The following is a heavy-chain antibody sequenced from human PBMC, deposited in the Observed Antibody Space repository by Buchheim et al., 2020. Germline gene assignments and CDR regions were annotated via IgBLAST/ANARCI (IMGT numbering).Heavy chain of an antibody. J-gene: IGHJ6*02. V-gene: IGHV4-4*02. CDR2: IHHGGST. D-gene: IGHD2-8*01. CDR3: ARNGYYNMDV. CDR1: GDSMSSHDW. Sequence: QVQLQELGPGLVKPSGTLSLTCDVSGDSMSSHDWWSWARQPPGKGLEWIGEIHHGGSTNYSPSLKGRVTISVDKAKNHFSLKLSSVTAADTAVYYCARNGYYNMDVWGQGTT.